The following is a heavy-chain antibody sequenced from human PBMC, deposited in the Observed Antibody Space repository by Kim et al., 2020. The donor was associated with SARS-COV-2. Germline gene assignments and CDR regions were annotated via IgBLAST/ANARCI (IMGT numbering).Heavy chain of an antibody. J-gene: IGHJ3*02. CDR1: GFTFSSYG. Sequence: GGSLRLSCAASGFTFSSYGMHWVRQAPGKGLEWVAVISYDGSNKYYAASVKGRFTISRDNSKNTLYLQMNSLRAEDTAVYYCTRGSYTTFAAFDIWGQGTMVTVSS. CDR3: TRGSYTTFAAFDI. D-gene: IGHD1-26*01. CDR2: ISYDGSNK. V-gene: IGHV3-30*03.